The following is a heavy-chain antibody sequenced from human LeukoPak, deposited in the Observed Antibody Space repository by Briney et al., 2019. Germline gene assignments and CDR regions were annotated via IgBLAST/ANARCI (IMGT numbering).Heavy chain of an antibody. Sequence: AASVKVSCKASGYTFTVYYMHWVRQAPGQGLEWMGWISPYNGHTTYAQQVQGRVTMTTDTSTSTANMELRSLRSDDTAVYYCARVFCRGVVVPVYYFDSWGQGTLVTVSS. V-gene: IGHV1-18*04. D-gene: IGHD2-2*01. CDR2: ISPYNGHT. J-gene: IGHJ4*02. CDR1: GYTFTVYY. CDR3: ARVFCRGVVVPVYYFDS.